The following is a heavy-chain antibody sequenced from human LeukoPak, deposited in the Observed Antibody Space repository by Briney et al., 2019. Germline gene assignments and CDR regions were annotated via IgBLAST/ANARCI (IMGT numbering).Heavy chain of an antibody. D-gene: IGHD3-22*01. CDR2: IWYDGSNK. J-gene: IGHJ5*02. Sequence: GGSLRLSCAASGFTFSSYGMHWVRQAPGKGLEWVAVIWYDGSNKYYADSVKGRFTISRDNSKNTLYLQMNSLRAEDTAVYYCARAGITMIFNWFDPWGQGTLVTVSS. V-gene: IGHV3-33*01. CDR3: ARAGITMIFNWFDP. CDR1: GFTFSSYG.